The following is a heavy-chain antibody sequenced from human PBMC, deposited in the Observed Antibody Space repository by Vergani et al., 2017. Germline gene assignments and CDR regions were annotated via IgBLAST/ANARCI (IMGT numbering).Heavy chain of an antibody. CDR3: ARDAPLGYCSGGSCYPQGIYGMDV. CDR1: GGSISSYY. V-gene: IGHV3-7*01. Sequence: VQLQESGPGLVKPSETLSLTCTVSGGSISSYYWSWIRQPPGKGLEWVANIKQDGSEKYYVDSVKGRFTISRDNAKNSLYLQMNSLRAEDSAVYYCARDAPLGYCSGGSCYPQGIYGMDVWGQGTTDTVSS. CDR2: IKQDGSEK. J-gene: IGHJ6*02. D-gene: IGHD2-15*01.